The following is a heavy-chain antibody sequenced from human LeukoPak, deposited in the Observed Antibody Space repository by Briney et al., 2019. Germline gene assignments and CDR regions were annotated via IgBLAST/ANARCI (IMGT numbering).Heavy chain of an antibody. CDR3: ARERRGSYYAFES. D-gene: IGHD3-16*01. V-gene: IGHV3-11*05. Sequence: GGSLRPSCAVSGFSVSDYSISWIRLSPGKGPEWISYVMSGRGSTNYADSVRGRFTISRDNAKNSVALQLDGLRADDTAVYFCARERRGSYYAFESWGQGTLVTVSS. CDR2: VMSGRGST. CDR1: GFSVSDYS. J-gene: IGHJ4*02.